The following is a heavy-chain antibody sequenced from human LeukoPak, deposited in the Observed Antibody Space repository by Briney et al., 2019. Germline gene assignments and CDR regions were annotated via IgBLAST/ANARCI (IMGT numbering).Heavy chain of an antibody. V-gene: IGHV4-59*12. CDR2: IYCSGST. J-gene: IGHJ5*02. D-gene: IGHD1-20*01. CDR1: GGSISSYY. CDR3: ARGITRPWFDP. Sequence: SETLSLTCTVSGGSISSYYWSWIRQPPGKGLEWIGYIYCSGSTNYNPSLKSRVTISVDTSKNQSSLKLSSVTAADTAVYYCARGITRPWFDPWGQGTLVTVSS.